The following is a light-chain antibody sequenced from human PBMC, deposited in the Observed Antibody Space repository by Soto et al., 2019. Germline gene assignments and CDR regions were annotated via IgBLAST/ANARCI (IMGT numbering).Light chain of an antibody. V-gene: IGKV3-20*01. Sequence: PGERATLSCRASQSVSSYLAWYQQKPGQAPRLLIYGASSRATGIPDRFSGSGSGTDFTLTISRLEPEDVAVYYCQQYGSSSLTLGGGTKVDIK. CDR3: QQYGSSSLT. CDR2: GAS. J-gene: IGKJ4*01. CDR1: QSVSSY.